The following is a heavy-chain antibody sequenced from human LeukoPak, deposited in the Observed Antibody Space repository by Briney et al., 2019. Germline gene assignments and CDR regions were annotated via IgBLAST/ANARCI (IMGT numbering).Heavy chain of an antibody. CDR1: GFTLSSYG. V-gene: IGHV3-33*01. Sequence: GGSLRLSCAASGFTLSSYGMHWVRQAPGKGLEWVAVIWYDGSNKYYADSVKGRFTISRDNSKNTLYLQMNSLRAEDTAVYYCARDLRGYSSSWYPYYYYGMDVWGQGTTVTVSS. CDR3: ARDLRGYSSSWYPYYYYGMDV. J-gene: IGHJ6*02. D-gene: IGHD6-13*01. CDR2: IWYDGSNK.